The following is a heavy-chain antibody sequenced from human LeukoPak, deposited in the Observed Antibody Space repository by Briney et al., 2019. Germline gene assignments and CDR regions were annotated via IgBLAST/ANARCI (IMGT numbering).Heavy chain of an antibody. J-gene: IGHJ4*02. CDR1: GGSISSYY. D-gene: IGHD1-26*01. Sequence: KASETLSLTCTVSGGSISSYYWSWIRQPPGKGLEWIGEINPSRSTNYNPSLKRRVTISADPSMNQFSLRLSSVTAADTAVYYCARGVVGATRFDYWGQGTLVTVSS. CDR2: INPSRST. CDR3: ARGVVGATRFDY. V-gene: IGHV4-34*01.